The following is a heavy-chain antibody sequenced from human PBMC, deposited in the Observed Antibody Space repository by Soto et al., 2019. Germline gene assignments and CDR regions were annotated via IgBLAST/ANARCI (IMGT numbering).Heavy chain of an antibody. CDR1: GFTFSSYW. V-gene: IGHV3-74*01. CDR3: ARGLSGYYGFDY. CDR2: IKGDGTNT. J-gene: IGHJ4*02. Sequence: EVQLVESGGGLVQFGGSLRLSCAASGFTFSSYWMHWVRQVPGKGLVWVSRIKGDGTNTGYADSVKGRFTISRDNVKNTLYLQMNSLRAEHTAVYYCARGLSGYYGFDYWGQGTLVTVSS. D-gene: IGHD5-12*01.